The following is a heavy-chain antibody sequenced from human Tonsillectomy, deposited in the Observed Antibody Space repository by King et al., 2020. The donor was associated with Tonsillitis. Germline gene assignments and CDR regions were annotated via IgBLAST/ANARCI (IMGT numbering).Heavy chain of an antibody. CDR2: IYSGSSST. CDR3: AKDGGGGGFGELYSFDY. CDR1: GFTFSSYA. D-gene: IGHD3-10*01. V-gene: IGHV3-23*03. J-gene: IGHJ4*02. Sequence: QLVQSGGGLVQPGGSLRLSCAASGFTFSSYAMSWVRQAPGKGLEWVSLIYSGSSSTYYADSVKGRFTISRDNSKNTLYLQMNSLRAEDTAVYYCAKDGGGGGFGELYSFDYWGQGTLVTVSS.